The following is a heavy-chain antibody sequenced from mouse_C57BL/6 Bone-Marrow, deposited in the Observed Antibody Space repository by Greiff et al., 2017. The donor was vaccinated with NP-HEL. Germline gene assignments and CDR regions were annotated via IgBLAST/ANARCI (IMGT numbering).Heavy chain of an antibody. Sequence: VQLQQSGAELARPAASVKLSCKASGYTFTSYGISWVKQRTGQGLEWIGEIYPRSGNTYYNEKFKGKATLTADKSSSTAYMELRSLTSEDSAVYFCARGSGIRRNYFDYWGQGTTLTVSS. CDR3: ARGSGIRRNYFDY. V-gene: IGHV1-81*01. D-gene: IGHD2-12*01. J-gene: IGHJ2*01. CDR1: GYTFTSYG. CDR2: IYPRSGNT.